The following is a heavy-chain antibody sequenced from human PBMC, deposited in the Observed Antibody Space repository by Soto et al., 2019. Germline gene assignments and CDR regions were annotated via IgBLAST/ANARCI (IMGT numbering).Heavy chain of an antibody. J-gene: IGHJ4*02. CDR3: AKAPITYCSGGSCYPSPFDY. CDR1: GFTFSSYA. Sequence: EVQLLESGGGLVQPGGSLRLSCAASGFTFSSYAMSWVRQAPGKGLEWVSAISGSGGSTYYADSVKGRFTIPRDNSKNTLYLQMNSLRAEDTAVYYCAKAPITYCSGGSCYPSPFDYWGQGTLVTVSS. D-gene: IGHD2-15*01. V-gene: IGHV3-23*01. CDR2: ISGSGGST.